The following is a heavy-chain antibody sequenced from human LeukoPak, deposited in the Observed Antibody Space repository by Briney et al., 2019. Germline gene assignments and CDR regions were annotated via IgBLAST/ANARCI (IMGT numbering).Heavy chain of an antibody. CDR1: GGSFSDSY. Sequence: SETLSLTCAVYGGSFSDSYWSWIRQPPGEGLEWVGEISHSGDTNYNPSLKSRVTISLGAAKNQFSLNLSSVTAADTAVYYCARGSNSVAYWGQGTLVTVPS. CDR2: ISHSGDT. D-gene: IGHD4-23*01. V-gene: IGHV4-34*01. J-gene: IGHJ4*02. CDR3: ARGSNSVAY.